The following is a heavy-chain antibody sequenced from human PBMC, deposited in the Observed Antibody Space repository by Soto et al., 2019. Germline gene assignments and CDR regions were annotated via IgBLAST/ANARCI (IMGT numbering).Heavy chain of an antibody. CDR1: GGSVSSGSYY. CDR3: ARVFPSGSYWAGAFDY. V-gene: IGHV4-61*01. D-gene: IGHD1-26*01. Sequence: QVQLQESGPGLVKPSETLSLTYTVSGGSVSSGSYYWSWIRQPPGKGLEWIGYIYYSGSTNYNPSLKSRVTISVDTSKNQFSLKLSSVTAADTAVYYCARVFPSGSYWAGAFDYWGQGTLVTVSS. CDR2: IYYSGST. J-gene: IGHJ4*02.